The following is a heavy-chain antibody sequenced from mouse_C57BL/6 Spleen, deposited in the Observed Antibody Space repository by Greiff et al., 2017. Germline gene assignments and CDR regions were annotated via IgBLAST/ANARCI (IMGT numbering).Heavy chain of an antibody. Sequence: QVQLQQPGAELVKPGASVKLSCKASGYTFTSYWMHWVKQRPGQGLEWIGMIHPNSGSTNYNEKFKSKATLTVDKSSSTAYMQLSSLTSEDSAVYYCARSGDYLYYSDDWGQGTTLTESS. J-gene: IGHJ2*01. V-gene: IGHV1-64*01. CDR3: ARSGDYLYYSDD. D-gene: IGHD2-4*01. CDR1: GYTFTSYW. CDR2: IHPNSGST.